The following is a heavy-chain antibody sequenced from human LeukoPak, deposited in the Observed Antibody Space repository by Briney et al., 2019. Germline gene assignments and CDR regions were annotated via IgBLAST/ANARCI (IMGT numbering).Heavy chain of an antibody. D-gene: IGHD2-15*01. CDR3: ARHIGAFDI. CDR2: IYYSGGT. V-gene: IGHV4-59*08. Sequence: ASETLSLTCTVSGGSISGYYWSWIRQPPGKGLEWIGYIYYSGGTIYNPSLKRRVNMSVDTSKNQLSLKLSSVTAAGTALYYCARHIGAFDIWGQGTMVTVSS. J-gene: IGHJ3*02. CDR1: GGSISGYY.